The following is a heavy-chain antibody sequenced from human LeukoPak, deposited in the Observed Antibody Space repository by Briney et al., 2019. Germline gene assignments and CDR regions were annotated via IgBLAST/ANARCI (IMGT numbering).Heavy chain of an antibody. CDR2: IYYSGST. CDR1: GGSISSGDYY. V-gene: IGHV4-30-4*08. Sequence: SETLSLTCTVSGGSISSGDYYWSWIRQPPGKGLEWIGYIYYSGSTYYNPSLKSRVTISVDTSKNQFSLKLSSVTAADTAVYYCASSRRYYYDSGGYYAFDIWGQGTMVTVSS. J-gene: IGHJ3*02. CDR3: ASSRRYYYDSGGYYAFDI. D-gene: IGHD3-22*01.